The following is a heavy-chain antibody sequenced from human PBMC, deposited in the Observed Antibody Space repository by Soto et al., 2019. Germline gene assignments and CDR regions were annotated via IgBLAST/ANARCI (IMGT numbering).Heavy chain of an antibody. Sequence: VASVEVSCKXSRDTFSKYAFNWVRQAPGQGLEWMGWIIPIFDSRNYAEKFQGRVTITADESTSTAYMELRSLRFEDTAVYYCARGETYLGVWGQGTTVTVSS. CDR3: ARGETYLGV. V-gene: IGHV1-69*13. CDR1: RDTFSKYA. CDR2: IIPIFDSR. J-gene: IGHJ6*02. D-gene: IGHD3-16*01.